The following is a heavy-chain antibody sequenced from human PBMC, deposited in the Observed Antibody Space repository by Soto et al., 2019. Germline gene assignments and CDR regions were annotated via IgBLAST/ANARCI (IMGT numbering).Heavy chain of an antibody. Sequence: GGSLRLSCAASGFTFSSYWMSWVRQAPGKGLEWVANIKQDGSEKYYVDSVKGRFTISRDNAKNSLYLQMNSLRAEDTAVYYCARDLEVAYYDFWSGYYNYYYMDVWGKGTTVTVSS. CDR1: GFTFSSYW. V-gene: IGHV3-7*01. J-gene: IGHJ6*03. D-gene: IGHD3-3*01. CDR2: IKQDGSEK. CDR3: ARDLEVAYYDFWSGYYNYYYMDV.